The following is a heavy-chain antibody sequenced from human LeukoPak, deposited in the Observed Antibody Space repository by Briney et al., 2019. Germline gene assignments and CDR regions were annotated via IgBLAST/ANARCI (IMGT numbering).Heavy chain of an antibody. CDR1: GFTFSSYA. D-gene: IGHD3-22*01. Sequence: GGSLRLSCAASGFTFSSYAMTWVRQAPGKGLEWVSSIIGSGGSTYYADSVKGRFTISRDNSKNTLYLQMNSLRAEDTAIYYCAKNFPSFYDSSGYFPINWFDPWGQGTLVTVSS. CDR2: IIGSGGST. V-gene: IGHV3-23*01. CDR3: AKNFPSFYDSSGYFPINWFDP. J-gene: IGHJ5*02.